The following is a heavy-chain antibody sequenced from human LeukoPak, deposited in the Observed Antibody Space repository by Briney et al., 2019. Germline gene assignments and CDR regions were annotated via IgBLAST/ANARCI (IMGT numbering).Heavy chain of an antibody. V-gene: IGHV3-30-3*01. CDR1: GFTFSSYA. Sequence: GGSLRLSCAASGFTFSSYAMHWVRQAPGKGLEWVAVIPYDGSNKYYADSVKGRFTISRDNSKNTLYLQMNSLRAEDTAVYYCASLPIAVAGGIDYWGQGTLVTVSS. J-gene: IGHJ4*02. D-gene: IGHD6-19*01. CDR3: ASLPIAVAGGIDY. CDR2: IPYDGSNK.